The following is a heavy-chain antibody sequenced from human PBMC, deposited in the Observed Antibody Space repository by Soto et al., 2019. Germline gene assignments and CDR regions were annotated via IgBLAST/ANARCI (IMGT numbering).Heavy chain of an antibody. D-gene: IGHD3-3*01. V-gene: IGHV3-23*01. CDR1: GFTFSNYA. CDR2: IRVSGHST. J-gene: IGHJ4*02. Sequence: GGSLRLSCAASGFTFSNYAMNWVRQPPGKGLEWVSTIRVSGHSTYYADSVKGRFTISRDNSKNTLYLQMNSLRAEDTAIYYCAKDPRNGDFWSGFYCDYWGQGTLVTSPQ. CDR3: AKDPRNGDFWSGFYCDY.